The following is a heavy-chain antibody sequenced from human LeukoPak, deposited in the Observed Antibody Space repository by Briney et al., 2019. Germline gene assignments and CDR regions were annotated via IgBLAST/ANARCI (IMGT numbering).Heavy chain of an antibody. CDR1: GFTFSSYA. V-gene: IGHV3-23*01. CDR3: ARSYGYGVDAFDI. J-gene: IGHJ3*02. D-gene: IGHD5-18*01. CDR2: ISGSGGST. Sequence: LGGSLRLSCAASGFTFSSYAMSWVRQAPGKGLEWVSAISGSGGSTYYADSVKGRFTISRDNSKNTLYLQMTSLRAEDTAVYYCARSYGYGVDAFDIWGQGTMVTVSS.